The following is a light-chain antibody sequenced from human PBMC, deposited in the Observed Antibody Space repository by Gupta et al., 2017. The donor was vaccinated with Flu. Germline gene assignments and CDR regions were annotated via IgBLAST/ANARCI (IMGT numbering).Light chain of an antibody. CDR3: QSYDSSLSGSL. CDR2: GNN. Sequence: QSVLTQPPSVSGAPGQGVTISCVGSSSNIGAGYDVHWYRQLPGTAPKLLIYGNNNRPSGVPDRFSGSKSGTSASLAIXGXQAEDEXDYYCQSYDSSLSGSLFGGGTKLTVL. J-gene: IGLJ2*01. V-gene: IGLV1-40*01. CDR1: SSNIGAGYD.